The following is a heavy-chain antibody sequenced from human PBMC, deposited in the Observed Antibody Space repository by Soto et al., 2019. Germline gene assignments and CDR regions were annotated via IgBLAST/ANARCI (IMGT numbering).Heavy chain of an antibody. CDR2: ISGRGGDT. CDR3: AKDQMARGVSPYYFDY. Sequence: GGSLRLSSAASGFTFSSYVMSWVRQAPGKGLEWVSAISGRGGDTFYADSVKGRFTISRDNPKNTLYLQMTSLRAEDTAIYYCAKDQMARGVSPYYFDYWGQGTLVTVSS. CDR1: GFTFSSYV. V-gene: IGHV3-23*01. D-gene: IGHD3-10*01. J-gene: IGHJ4*02.